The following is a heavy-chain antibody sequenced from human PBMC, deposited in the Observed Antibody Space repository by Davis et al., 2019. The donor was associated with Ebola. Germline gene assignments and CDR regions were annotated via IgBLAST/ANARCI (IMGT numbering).Heavy chain of an antibody. CDR2: ISKSATYT. V-gene: IGHV3-23*01. Sequence: GESLKISCAASGFTFSSYAMSWVRQAPGKGLDWVSAISKSATYTYYADSVKGRFTISRDDSKNTLFLQMDSLRAEDTALYYCAKVAPNCSSTICYLVSWGQGTLVTVSS. CDR1: GFTFSSYA. J-gene: IGHJ5*02. D-gene: IGHD2-2*01. CDR3: AKVAPNCSSTICYLVS.